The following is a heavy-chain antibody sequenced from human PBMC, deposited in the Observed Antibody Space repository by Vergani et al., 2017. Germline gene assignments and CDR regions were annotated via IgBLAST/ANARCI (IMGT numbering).Heavy chain of an antibody. Sequence: EVQLLESGGGLVQPGGSLRLICAASEFTFSNYAMNWVRQAPGKGLVWVSFVSTGTKSQSDAESVKGRFTISRDSAKNSLYLQMDSLRAEDTAVYYCAREYSSTSGRAFDFWGQGTKVTVSS. D-gene: IGHD2-2*01. CDR2: VSTGTKSQ. CDR3: AREYSSTSGRAFDF. V-gene: IGHV3-48*01. CDR1: EFTFSNYA. J-gene: IGHJ3*01.